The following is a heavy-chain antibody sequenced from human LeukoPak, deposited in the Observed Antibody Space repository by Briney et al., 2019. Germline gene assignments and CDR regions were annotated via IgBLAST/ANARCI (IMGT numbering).Heavy chain of an antibody. CDR3: ARGTYGDYSVYFDY. J-gene: IGHJ4*02. D-gene: IGHD4-17*01. CDR1: GGTFSSYA. Sequence: SVKVSCKASGGTFSSYAISWVRQAPGQGLEWMGGIIPIFGTANYAQKFQGRVTITADESTSTAYMELSSLRSEDTAVYYCARGTYGDYSVYFDYWGQGTLVTVSS. V-gene: IGHV1-69*13. CDR2: IIPIFGTA.